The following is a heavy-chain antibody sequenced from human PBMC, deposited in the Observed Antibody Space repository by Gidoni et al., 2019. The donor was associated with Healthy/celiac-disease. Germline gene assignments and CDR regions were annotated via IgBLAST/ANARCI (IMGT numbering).Heavy chain of an antibody. V-gene: IGHV4-34*01. J-gene: IGHJ3*02. D-gene: IGHD3-10*01. CDR2: INHSGST. CDR3: ARGPARLWFGELPFDI. CDR1: GGSFSGYY. Sequence: QVQLQQWGAGLLKPSETLSLTCAVYGGSFSGYYWSWIRQPPGKGLEWIGKINHSGSTNYNPSLKSRVTISVDTSKNQFSLKLSSVTAADTAVYYCARGPARLWFGELPFDIWGQGTMVTVSS.